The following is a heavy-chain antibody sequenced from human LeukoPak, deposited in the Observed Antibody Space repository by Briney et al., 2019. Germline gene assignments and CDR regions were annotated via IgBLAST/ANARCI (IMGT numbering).Heavy chain of an antibody. J-gene: IGHJ4*02. V-gene: IGHV3-21*01. D-gene: IGHD1-1*01. Sequence: GGSLRLSCAASGFTFSSYNMNWVRQAPGKGLEWVSSISSSSSYIYYADSVKGRFTISRDNAKNSLYLQMNSLRAEDTAVYYCASGFTGTVTDYWGQGTLVTVSS. CDR3: ASGFTGTVTDY. CDR1: GFTFSSYN. CDR2: ISSSSSYI.